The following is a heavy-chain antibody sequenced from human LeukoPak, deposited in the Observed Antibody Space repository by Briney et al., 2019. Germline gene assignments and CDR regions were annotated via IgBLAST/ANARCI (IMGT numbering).Heavy chain of an antibody. D-gene: IGHD1-1*01. J-gene: IGHJ6*02. CDR1: GFTFSSYW. CDR2: IKQDGSEK. CDR3: ARDHRDNTYYYYGMDV. Sequence: PGGSLRLSRAASGFTFSSYWMSWVRQAPGKGLEWVANIKQDGSEKYYVDSVKGRFTISRDNAKNSLYLQMNSLRAEDTAVYYCARDHRDNTYYYYGMDVWGQGTTVTVSS. V-gene: IGHV3-7*01.